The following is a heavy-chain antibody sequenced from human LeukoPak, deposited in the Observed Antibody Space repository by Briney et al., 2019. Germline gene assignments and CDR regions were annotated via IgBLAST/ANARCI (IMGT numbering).Heavy chain of an antibody. Sequence: SETLSLTCTVSGGSISSGDYYWGWIRQPPGKGLEWIGYIYYSGSTYYNPSLKSRVTISVDTSKNQFSLKLSSVTAADTAVYYCASQPGVAPAADWYFDLWGRGTLVTVSS. V-gene: IGHV4-30-4*08. D-gene: IGHD2-2*01. CDR1: GGSISSGDYY. CDR2: IYYSGST. CDR3: ASQPGVAPAADWYFDL. J-gene: IGHJ2*01.